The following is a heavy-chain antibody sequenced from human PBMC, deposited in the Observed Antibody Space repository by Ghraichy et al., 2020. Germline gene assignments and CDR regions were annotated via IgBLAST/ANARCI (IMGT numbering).Heavy chain of an antibody. V-gene: IGHV3-7*01. CDR2: IRQDGSEI. J-gene: IGHJ4*02. CDR1: GFTFGNYW. D-gene: IGHD3-3*01. CDR3: ARESIRSGYCFDS. Sequence: GGSRRLSCAPSGFTFGNYWFSWVRQAPGKGLEWVANIRQDGSEIHYVDSVKGRFTISRDNVNNLVYLQMNSLRAEDTALYYCARESIRSGYCFDSWGRGTLVTVSS.